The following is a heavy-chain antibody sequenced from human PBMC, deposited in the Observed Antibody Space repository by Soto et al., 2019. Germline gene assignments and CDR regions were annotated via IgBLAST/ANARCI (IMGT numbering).Heavy chain of an antibody. CDR2: INPSSGRT. Sequence: ASVKVSCKASGYTFTSYSMHWVRQAPGQGLEWMGIINPSSGRTSYAQNFQGRVTMTSDTSTSIVYMEMSSLKSEDTAVYYCARDHNFGFILYAMDVWGQGTTVTVSS. CDR1: GYTFTSYS. CDR3: ARDHNFGFILYAMDV. V-gene: IGHV1-46*01. J-gene: IGHJ6*02. D-gene: IGHD2-15*01.